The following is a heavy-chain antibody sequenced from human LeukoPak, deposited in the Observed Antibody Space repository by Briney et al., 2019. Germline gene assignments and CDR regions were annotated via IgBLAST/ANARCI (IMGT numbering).Heavy chain of an antibody. V-gene: IGHV3-7*03. J-gene: IGHJ4*02. D-gene: IGHD4-11*01. CDR3: ATGRQCGY. Sequence: GGSLRLSCAVSGFTFNSYWMSWVRQAPGKGLEWVANIKQDGSEKYYVDSVKGRFTISRDNAKNSLFLQMNSLRAEDTAVYYCATGRQCGYWGQGTLVTVSS. CDR1: GFTFNSYW. CDR2: IKQDGSEK.